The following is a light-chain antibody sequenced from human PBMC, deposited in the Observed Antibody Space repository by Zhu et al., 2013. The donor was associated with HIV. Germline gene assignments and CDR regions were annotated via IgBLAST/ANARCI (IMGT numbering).Light chain of an antibody. CDR2: GAS. Sequence: QMTQSPSSLSASVGDRVTMTCRASQDVKTDFAWYQQKPGKAPKLLIYGASNLQRGVPSRFRGTGSGTDFTLSISSLQPEDSATYFCLQDYFYPISFGPGPKWRSN. J-gene: IGKJ3*01. V-gene: IGKV1-6*01. CDR3: LQDYFYPIS. CDR1: QDVKTD.